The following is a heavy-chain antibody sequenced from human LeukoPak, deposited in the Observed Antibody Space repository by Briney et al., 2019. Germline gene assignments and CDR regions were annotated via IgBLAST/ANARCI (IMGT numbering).Heavy chain of an antibody. CDR1: GFTFSSYS. Sequence: PGGSLRLSCAASGFTFSSYSMNWVRQAPGKGLEWVSSISSSSSYIYYADSVKGRFTISRDNAKNSLYLQMNSLRAEDTAVYYCARALPNYDILTGNAMDAFDIWGQGTMVTVSS. CDR3: ARALPNYDILTGNAMDAFDI. J-gene: IGHJ3*02. CDR2: ISSSSSYI. D-gene: IGHD3-9*01. V-gene: IGHV3-21*01.